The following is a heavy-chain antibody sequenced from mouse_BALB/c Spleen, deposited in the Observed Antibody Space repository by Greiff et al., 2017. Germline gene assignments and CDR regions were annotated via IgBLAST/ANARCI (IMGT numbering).Heavy chain of an antibody. J-gene: IGHJ4*01. CDR2: ISSGSSTI. Sequence: EVKLQESGGGLVQPGGSRKLSCAASGFTFSSFGMHWVRQAPEKGLEWVAYISSGSSTIYYADTVKGRFTISRDNPKNTLFLQMTSLRSEDTAMYYCARRITTATDYAMDYWGQGTSVTVAS. V-gene: IGHV5-17*02. CDR3: ARRITTATDYAMDY. CDR1: GFTFSSFG. D-gene: IGHD1-2*01.